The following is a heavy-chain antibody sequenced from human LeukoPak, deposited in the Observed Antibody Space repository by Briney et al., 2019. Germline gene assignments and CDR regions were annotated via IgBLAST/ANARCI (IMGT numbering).Heavy chain of an antibody. CDR1: GFTFSNYG. D-gene: IGHD3-16*01. V-gene: IGHV3-33*08. CDR2: IWYDGSDK. Sequence: PGGSLRLSCAASGFTFSNYGMHWVRQAPGKGLEWVAVIWYDGSDKYYADSMKGRFTISRDNSKNTLYLQMNNLRVEDTAVYYCARLRSYYLDYWGQGTLVTVSS. J-gene: IGHJ4*02. CDR3: ARLRSYYLDY.